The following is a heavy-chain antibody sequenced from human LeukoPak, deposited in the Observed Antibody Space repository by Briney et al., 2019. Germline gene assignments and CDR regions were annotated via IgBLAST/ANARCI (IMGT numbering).Heavy chain of an antibody. CDR2: INPSGGST. V-gene: IGHV1-46*01. CDR3: ARNLYGSGVLSAFDI. CDR1: GYTFTSYY. J-gene: IGHJ3*02. Sequence: ASVKLSCKASGYTFTSYYMHWVRQAPGQGLGWMGIINPSGGSTSYSQKFQGRVTMTRDTSTSTVYMELSSLRSEDTAVYYCARNLYGSGVLSAFDIWGQGTMVTVSS. D-gene: IGHD3-10*01.